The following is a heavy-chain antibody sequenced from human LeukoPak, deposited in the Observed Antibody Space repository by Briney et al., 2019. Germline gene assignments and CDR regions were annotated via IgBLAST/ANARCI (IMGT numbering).Heavy chain of an antibody. D-gene: IGHD2-2*01. CDR3: AKDMGSRYCSSTSCSISFDY. Sequence: PGGSLRLSCAASGFILRNFPINWVRQAPGKGLEWISHIRDDGTTDYADSVKGRFTISRDNAKNSLYLQMNSLRAEDTALYYCAKDMGSRYCSSTSCSISFDYWGQGTLVTVSS. CDR2: IRDDGTT. J-gene: IGHJ4*02. V-gene: IGHV3-69-1*01. CDR1: GFILRNFP.